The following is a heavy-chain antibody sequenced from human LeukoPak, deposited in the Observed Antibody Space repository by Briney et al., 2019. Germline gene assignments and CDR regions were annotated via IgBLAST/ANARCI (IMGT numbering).Heavy chain of an antibody. V-gene: IGHV4-4*07. D-gene: IGHD1-7*01. CDR3: ARSHVGNWNYEIVDY. CDR2: IYTSGST. J-gene: IGHJ4*02. CDR1: GGSISSYY. Sequence: SETLSLTCTVSGGSISSYYWSWIRQPAGKGLEWIGRIYTSGSTNYNPSLKSRVTMSVDTSKNQFSLKLSSVTAADTAVYYCARSHVGNWNYEIVDYWGQGTLVTVSS.